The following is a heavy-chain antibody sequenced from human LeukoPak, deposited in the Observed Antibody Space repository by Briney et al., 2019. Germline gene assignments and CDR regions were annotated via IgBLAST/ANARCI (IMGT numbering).Heavy chain of an antibody. Sequence: GGSLRLSCAASGFTFDDYAMHWVRQAPGKGLEWVSGISWNSGSIGYADSVKGRFTISRDNAKNSLYLQMNSLRAEDTAVYYCATDLFDYMDVWGKGTTVTVSS. D-gene: IGHD2-21*01. J-gene: IGHJ6*03. V-gene: IGHV3-9*01. CDR3: ATDLFDYMDV. CDR2: ISWNSGSI. CDR1: GFTFDDYA.